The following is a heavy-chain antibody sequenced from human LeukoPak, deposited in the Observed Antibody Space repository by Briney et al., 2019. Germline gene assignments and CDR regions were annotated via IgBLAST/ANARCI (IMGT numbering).Heavy chain of an antibody. CDR3: ARGGGIAAAIDY. CDR1: GYTFTCYY. Sequence: ASVKVSRKASGYTFTCYYMHWVRQAPGQGLEWMGWINPNSGGTNYAQKFQGRVTMTRDTPISTAYMELSRLRSDDTAVYYCARGGGIAAAIDYWGQGTLVTVSS. V-gene: IGHV1-2*02. J-gene: IGHJ4*02. D-gene: IGHD6-13*01. CDR2: INPNSGGT.